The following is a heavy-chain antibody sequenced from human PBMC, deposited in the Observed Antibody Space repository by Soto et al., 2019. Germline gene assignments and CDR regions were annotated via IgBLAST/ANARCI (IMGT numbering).Heavy chain of an antibody. J-gene: IGHJ4*02. V-gene: IGHV3-30*18. CDR2: ISYDGSNK. CDR1: GFTFSSYG. Sequence: QVQLVESGGSVVQPGRSLRLSCAASGFTFSSYGMHWVRQAPGKGLEWVALISYDGSNKYYADSVKGRFTVSRDNSKNPLYLQMNSLRAEDTAVYYCAKSGRCSGDSCYSLDYWGQGTLVTVSS. D-gene: IGHD2-15*01. CDR3: AKSGRCSGDSCYSLDY.